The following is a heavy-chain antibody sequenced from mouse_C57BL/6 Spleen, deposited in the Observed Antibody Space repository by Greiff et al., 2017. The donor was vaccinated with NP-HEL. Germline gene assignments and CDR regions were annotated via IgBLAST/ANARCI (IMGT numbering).Heavy chain of an antibody. CDR2: IYPGDGDT. V-gene: IGHV1-80*01. CDR3: ARGGSVGYYFDY. J-gene: IGHJ2*01. CDR1: GYAFSSYW. Sequence: VQLVESGAELVKPGASVKISCKASGYAFSSYWMNWVKQRPGKGLEWIGQIYPGDGDTNYNGKFKGKATLTADKSSSTAYMQLSSLTSEDSAVYFCARGGSVGYYFDYWGQGTTLTVSS.